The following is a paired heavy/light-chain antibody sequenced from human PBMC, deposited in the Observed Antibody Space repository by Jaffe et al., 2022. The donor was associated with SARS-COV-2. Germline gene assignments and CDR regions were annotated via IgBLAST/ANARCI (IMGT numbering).Light chain of an antibody. V-gene: IGKV1-39*01. CDR2: AAS. CDR3: QQSYSTPLT. CDR1: QSISDY. J-gene: IGKJ4*01. Sequence: DIQMTQSPSSLSTSVGDRVTITCRASQSISDYLNWYQQKPGKAPKLLIYAASSLQSGVPSRFSGSGSGTDFTLTISSLQPEDFATYYCQQSYSTPLTFGGGTKVQIK.
Heavy chain of an antibody. CDR1: GFTFSGSA. CDR2: IRSKTNSYAT. J-gene: IGHJ3*02. V-gene: IGHV3-73*01. Sequence: EVQLVESGGGLVQPGGSLKLSCAASGFTFSGSAMHWVRQASGKGLEWVGRIRSKTNSYATTYAASVKGRFTISRDDSKNTAYLQMNSLKTEDTAVYYCTRRSWYGSGSHYYAFDIWGQGTMVTVSS. CDR3: TRRSWYGSGSHYYAFDI. D-gene: IGHD3-10*01.